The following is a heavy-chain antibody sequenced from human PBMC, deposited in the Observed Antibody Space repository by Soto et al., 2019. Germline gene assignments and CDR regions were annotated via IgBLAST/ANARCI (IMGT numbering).Heavy chain of an antibody. V-gene: IGHV1-18*01. CDR3: ARDPQALYISYFDY. Sequence: GASVKVSCKASGYTFTSSGISWVRQAPGQGLEWIGWISAYSDNTNYAHNLQDRVTMTTETSTSTAYMELRNLRSDDTAMYYCARDPQALYISYFDYWGQRTLVTVSS. J-gene: IGHJ4*02. CDR1: GYTFTSSG. D-gene: IGHD3-3*02. CDR2: ISAYSDNT.